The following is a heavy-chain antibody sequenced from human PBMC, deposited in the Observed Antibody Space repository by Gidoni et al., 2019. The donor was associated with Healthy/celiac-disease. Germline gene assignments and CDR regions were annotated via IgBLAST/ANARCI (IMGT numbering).Heavy chain of an antibody. J-gene: IGHJ4*02. Sequence: QLQLPESGPGLVKPSETLSLTCPVSGGSISSSSSYWGWIRQPPGKGLEWIGSIYYSGSTYYNPSLKSRVTISVDTSKNQFSLKLSSVTAADTAVYYCASEGRSSSFDYWGQGTLVTVSS. CDR2: IYYSGST. D-gene: IGHD3-10*01. CDR1: GGSISSSSSY. V-gene: IGHV4-39*01. CDR3: ASEGRSSSFDY.